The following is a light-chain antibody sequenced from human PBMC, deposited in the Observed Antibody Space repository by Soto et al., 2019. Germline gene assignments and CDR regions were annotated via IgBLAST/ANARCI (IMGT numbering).Light chain of an antibody. V-gene: IGLV2-8*01. J-gene: IGLJ1*01. CDR2: EVT. CDR3: SSYAVTNYIYV. CDR1: SSDVGAFDY. Sequence: QSVLTQPPSASGSPGQSVTISCTGTSSDVGAFDYVSWYQQYPGKAPKLIIHEVTKRPSGVPDRFSGSKSGNTASLTVSGLRAEDEADYYCSSYAVTNYIYVCGTGTKVTVL.